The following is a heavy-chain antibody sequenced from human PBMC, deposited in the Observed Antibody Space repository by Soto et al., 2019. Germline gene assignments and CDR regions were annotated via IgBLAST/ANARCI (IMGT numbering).Heavy chain of an antibody. CDR1: GGSISSSSYY. CDR2: IFYSGTT. CDR3: ARGPNSNSSPRRGSWFDP. V-gene: IGHV4-39*07. J-gene: IGHJ5*02. D-gene: IGHD6-6*01. Sequence: SETLSLTCTVSGGSISSSSYYWGWIRQPPGKGLEWIGSIFYSGTTYYNPSLKSRVTMSLDTSKNQFSLKLRSVTPADTAVYFCARGPNSNSSPRRGSWFDPWGQGTLVTVSS.